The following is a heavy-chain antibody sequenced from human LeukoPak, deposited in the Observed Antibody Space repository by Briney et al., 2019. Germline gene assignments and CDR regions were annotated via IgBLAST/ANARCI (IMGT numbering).Heavy chain of an antibody. J-gene: IGHJ5*01. CDR3: AKDYYGSGTSSPTVES. CDR1: GFTFSIYA. D-gene: IGHD3-10*01. Sequence: GDSLRLFCGPSGFTFSIYAMSCVRHAPGKGLEWFSAISGRAGSTYYSDSVKGRFTISRDTSKNTLYLQLNSLTAEDTAVYYCAKDYYGSGTSSPTVESSGDRTLLTVS. CDR2: ISGRAGST. V-gene: IGHV3-23*01.